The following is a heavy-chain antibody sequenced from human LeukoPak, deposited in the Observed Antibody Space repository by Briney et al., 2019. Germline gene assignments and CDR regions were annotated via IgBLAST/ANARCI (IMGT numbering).Heavy chain of an antibody. CDR1: GFTFSSYS. CDR2: ISSSSSYI. V-gene: IGHV3-21*01. CDR3: ATSLGGSYLSPYGAFDI. Sequence: GGSLRLSCAASGFTFSSYSMNWVRQAPGKGLEWVSSISSSSSYIYYADSVKGRFTISRDNAKNSLYLQMNSLRAEDTAVYYCATSLGGSYLSPYGAFDIWGQGTMVTVSS. D-gene: IGHD1-26*01. J-gene: IGHJ3*02.